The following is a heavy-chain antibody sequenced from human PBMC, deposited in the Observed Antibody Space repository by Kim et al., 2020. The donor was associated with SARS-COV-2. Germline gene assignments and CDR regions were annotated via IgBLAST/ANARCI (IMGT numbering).Heavy chain of an antibody. J-gene: IGHJ6*02. CDR2: IIPIFGTA. D-gene: IGHD7-27*01. V-gene: IGHV1-69*13. Sequence: SVKVSCKASGGTFSSYAISWVRQAPGQGLEWMGGIIPIFGTANYAQKFQGRVTITADESTSTAYMELSSLRSEDTAVYYCARDGERLFYYNYGMDVWGQGTTVTVSS. CDR3: ARDGERLFYYNYGMDV. CDR1: GGTFSSYA.